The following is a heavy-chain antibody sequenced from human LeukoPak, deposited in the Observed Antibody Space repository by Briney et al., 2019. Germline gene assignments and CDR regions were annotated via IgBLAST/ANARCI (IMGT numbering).Heavy chain of an antibody. J-gene: IGHJ3*02. CDR2: IYPGDSNT. V-gene: IGHV5-51*01. CDR3: ATWRDIEVASTKAFDI. Sequence: GESLKISCKGSGFSFTNYWIGWVRQMPGKGLEWMGIIYPGDSNTRYSPSFQGQVTISADKSISTAFLQWSSLRASDSAIYYCATWRDIEVASTKAFDIWGPGTTVTVSS. CDR1: GFSFTNYW. D-gene: IGHD6-19*01.